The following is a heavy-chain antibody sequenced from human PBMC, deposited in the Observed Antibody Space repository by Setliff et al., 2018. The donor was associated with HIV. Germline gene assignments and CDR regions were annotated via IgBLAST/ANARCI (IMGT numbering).Heavy chain of an antibody. CDR3: ARHRDPPGTSWIFYYYYMDL. Sequence: SETLSLTCTVSGGSISTHYWNWIRLPAGRGPEWIGRVYTSGSTTYNPSLQSRVTISVDTSKNQFSLKMSSVTAADTAVYYCARHRDPPGTSWIFYYYYMDLWGGGTTVTVSS. J-gene: IGHJ6*03. V-gene: IGHV4-4*07. CDR1: GGSISTHY. D-gene: IGHD2-2*01. CDR2: VYTSGST.